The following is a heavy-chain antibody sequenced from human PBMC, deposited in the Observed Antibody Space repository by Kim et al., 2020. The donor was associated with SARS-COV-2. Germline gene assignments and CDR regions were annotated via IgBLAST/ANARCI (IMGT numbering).Heavy chain of an antibody. J-gene: IGHJ6*02. CDR3: AKGGARSSWYPNYYYYGMDV. Sequence: RFNISRDNSKNTVYLQMHSLRAEDTAVYYCAKGGARSSWYPNYYYYGMDVWGQGTTVTVSS. D-gene: IGHD6-13*01. V-gene: IGHV3-23*01.